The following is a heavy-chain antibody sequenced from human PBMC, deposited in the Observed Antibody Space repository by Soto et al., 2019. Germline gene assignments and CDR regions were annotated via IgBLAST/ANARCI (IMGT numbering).Heavy chain of an antibody. CDR2: IKPDGSAT. Sequence: EVQLVESGGGLVQPGGSLRLSCAVSGFTFGSYWMNWVRLIPGKGLEWVAYIKPDGSATYYVDSVKGRFTSSRDNAKNSLYLQMNRLRGEDTSVYYCARAGYCGPGCYYYFDYWGQGTLVTVSS. CDR1: GFTFGSYW. D-gene: IGHD2-21*02. J-gene: IGHJ4*02. CDR3: ARAGYCGPGCYYYFDY. V-gene: IGHV3-7*01.